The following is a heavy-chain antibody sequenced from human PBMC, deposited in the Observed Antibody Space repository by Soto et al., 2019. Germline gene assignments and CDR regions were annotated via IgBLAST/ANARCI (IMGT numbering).Heavy chain of an antibody. D-gene: IGHD1-26*01. CDR1: GGTFSSYS. CDR3: ARDGGRHSGGIDY. V-gene: IGHV1-69*01. Sequence: QVQLVQSGAEVKKPGSSVKVSCKASGGTFSSYSINWVLQAPGHGLEWMGEIIPIFGTANYAQKFQGRVTITADEATSTAYMELSSLRSEDTAVYYCARDGGRHSGGIDYWGQGTLVTVSS. J-gene: IGHJ4*02. CDR2: IIPIFGTA.